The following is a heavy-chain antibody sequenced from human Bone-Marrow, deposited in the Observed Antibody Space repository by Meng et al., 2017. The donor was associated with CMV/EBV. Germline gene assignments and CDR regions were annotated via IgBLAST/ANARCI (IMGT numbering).Heavy chain of an antibody. CDR3: ARHLRGYSWPKSD. Sequence: SETLSLTCTVSDVSINNSSFFWGWIRQPPGKGLEWIGSLFHSGDTYSNPSLRSRVAISLDTSKNQFSLRLNSVTATDTAVYYCARHLRGYSWPKSDWGQGTLVTFSS. V-gene: IGHV4-39*01. D-gene: IGHD1-26*01. J-gene: IGHJ1*01. CDR1: DVSINNSSFF. CDR2: LFHSGDT.